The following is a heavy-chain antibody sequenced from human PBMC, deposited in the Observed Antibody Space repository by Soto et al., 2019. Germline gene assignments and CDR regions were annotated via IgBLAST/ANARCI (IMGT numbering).Heavy chain of an antibody. CDR1: GGSISSYY. V-gene: IGHV4-4*07. J-gene: IGHJ6*02. D-gene: IGHD3-3*01. CDR2: IYTSGST. Sequence: SETLSLTCTVSGGSISSYYWSWIRQPAGKGLEWIGRIYTSGSTNYNPSLKSRVTMSVDTSKNQFSLKLSSVTAADTAVYYCASTRIYDFWSGYYTPDYYYSYGMDVWGQGTTVTVSS. CDR3: ASTRIYDFWSGYYTPDYYYSYGMDV.